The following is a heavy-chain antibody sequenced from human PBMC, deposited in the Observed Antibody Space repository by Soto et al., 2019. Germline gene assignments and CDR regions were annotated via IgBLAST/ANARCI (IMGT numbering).Heavy chain of an antibody. D-gene: IGHD6-6*01. CDR2: VSAYDGNT. CDR3: ARDPATAYSSSSFDY. V-gene: IGHV1-18*04. CDR1: GYTFTTYG. Sequence: ASVKVSCKASGYTFTTYGITWLRQAPGQGLEWMGWVSAYDGNTNYAQKLQGRVSMTTDPSTNTAYMELRSLRSDDTAVYYCARDPATAYSSSSFDYWGQGTLVTVSS. J-gene: IGHJ4*02.